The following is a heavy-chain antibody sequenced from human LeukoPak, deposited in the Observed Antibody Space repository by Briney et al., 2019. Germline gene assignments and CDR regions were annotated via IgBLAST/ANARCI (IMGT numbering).Heavy chain of an antibody. Sequence: GGSLRLSCAASGFTFSDFWMSWVRQAPGKGLEWVVNIKQDGSEKYYVESVEGRFSISRDNAKNSLFLQRNSLRADDTAMYYCARRLMDTAVAYYYYYALDVWGQGTTVTVSS. CDR3: ARRLMDTAVAYYYYYALDV. D-gene: IGHD5-18*01. CDR1: GFTFSDFW. CDR2: IKQDGSEK. J-gene: IGHJ6*02. V-gene: IGHV3-7*01.